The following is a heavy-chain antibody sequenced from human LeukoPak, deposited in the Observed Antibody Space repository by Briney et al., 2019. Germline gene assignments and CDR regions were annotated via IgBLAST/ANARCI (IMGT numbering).Heavy chain of an antibody. CDR3: VRGPRYYDDSGFHYGVFDI. J-gene: IGHJ3*02. CDR1: GFTFSSYG. V-gene: IGHV3-30*03. Sequence: PGGSLRLSCAASGFTFSSYGMHWVRQAPGKGLEWVAVISYDGSNKYYADSVKGRFTISRDNSKNTLYLQVNSLTADDTAVYYCVRGPRYYDDSGFHYGVFDIWGQGTVVTVSS. D-gene: IGHD3-22*01. CDR2: ISYDGSNK.